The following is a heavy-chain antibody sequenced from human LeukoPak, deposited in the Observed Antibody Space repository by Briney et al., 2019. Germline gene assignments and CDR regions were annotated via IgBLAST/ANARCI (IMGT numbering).Heavy chain of an antibody. Sequence: GGSLRLSCTASGFTFSSYVMSWVRQAPGKGLEWVSGISNSGGSTYYADSVKGRFTISRDNSKNTLYLQMNSLRAEDTALYYCAKGLERESRLDSWGQGTLVTVSS. CDR1: GFTFSSYV. J-gene: IGHJ4*02. D-gene: IGHD1-1*01. V-gene: IGHV3-23*01. CDR3: AKGLERESRLDS. CDR2: ISNSGGST.